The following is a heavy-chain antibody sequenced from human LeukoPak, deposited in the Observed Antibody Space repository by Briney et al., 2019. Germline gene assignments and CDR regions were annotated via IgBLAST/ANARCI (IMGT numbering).Heavy chain of an antibody. V-gene: IGHV3-23*01. CDR3: ARVHWSLDYGDYFDY. CDR1: GFTFSSYA. J-gene: IGHJ4*02. D-gene: IGHD3/OR15-3a*01. Sequence: GGSLRLSCAASGFTFSSYAMSWVRQAPGKGLEWVSAISGSGGSTYYADSVKSRFTISRDNSKNTLYLQMNSLRAEDTAVHYCARVHWSLDYGDYFDYWGQGTLVTVSS. CDR2: ISGSGGST.